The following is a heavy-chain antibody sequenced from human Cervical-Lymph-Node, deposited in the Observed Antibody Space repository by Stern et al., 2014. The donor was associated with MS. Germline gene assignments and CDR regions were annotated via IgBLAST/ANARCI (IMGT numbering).Heavy chain of an antibody. V-gene: IGHV1-2*02. CDR1: GYTFTAKY. Sequence: QVQLVQSGTEVKKPGASVKVSCKTSGYTFTAKYLHWKRQAPGQGLEWMGWINPNSGGTKYAQNFQGRVTMTSDRSITTAYMELSSLRSDDTAVFFCARDSGRSGWYDDFDYWGQGTLVVVSP. CDR2: INPNSGGT. D-gene: IGHD6-19*01. CDR3: ARDSGRSGWYDDFDY. J-gene: IGHJ4*02.